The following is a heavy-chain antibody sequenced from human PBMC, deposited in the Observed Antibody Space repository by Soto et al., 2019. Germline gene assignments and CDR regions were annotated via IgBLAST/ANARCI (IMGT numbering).Heavy chain of an antibody. CDR2: IYYSGST. CDR3: ARAFYGDYASGSGYNWFDP. CDR1: GGSISSYY. Sequence: SETLSLTCTVSGGSISSYYWSWIRQPPGEGLEWIGYIYYSGSTNYNPSLKSRVTISVDTSKNQFSLKLSSVTAADTAVYYCARAFYGDYASGSGYNWFDPWGQGTLVTVSS. J-gene: IGHJ5*02. V-gene: IGHV4-59*01. D-gene: IGHD4-17*01.